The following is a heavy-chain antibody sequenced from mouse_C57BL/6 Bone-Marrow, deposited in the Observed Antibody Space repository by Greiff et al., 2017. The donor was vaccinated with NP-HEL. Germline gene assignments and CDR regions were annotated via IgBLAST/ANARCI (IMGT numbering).Heavy chain of an antibody. CDR3: ARVVITTVVATDWYFDV. CDR2: INPGSGGT. CDR1: GYAFTNYL. V-gene: IGHV1-54*01. D-gene: IGHD1-1*01. J-gene: IGHJ1*03. Sequence: QVQLQQSGAELVRPGTSVKVSCKASGYAFTNYLIEWVKQRPGQGLEWIGVINPGSGGTNYNEKVKGKATLTADKSSSTAYMQLSSLTSEDSAVYFCARVVITTVVATDWYFDVWGTGTTVTVSS.